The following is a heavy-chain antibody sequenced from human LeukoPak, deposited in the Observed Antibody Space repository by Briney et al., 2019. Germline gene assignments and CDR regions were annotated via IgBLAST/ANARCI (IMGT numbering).Heavy chain of an antibody. CDR3: ARAGGGYLLNNWFDP. D-gene: IGHD5-12*01. J-gene: IGHJ5*02. V-gene: IGHV3-7*01. Sequence: GGSLRLSCAASGFTFSDYYMSWVRQAPGKGLEWVANIKQDGSEKYYVDSVKGRFTISRDNAKNSLYLQMNSLRAEDTAVYYCARAGGGYLLNNWFDPWGQGTLVTVSS. CDR1: GFTFSDYY. CDR2: IKQDGSEK.